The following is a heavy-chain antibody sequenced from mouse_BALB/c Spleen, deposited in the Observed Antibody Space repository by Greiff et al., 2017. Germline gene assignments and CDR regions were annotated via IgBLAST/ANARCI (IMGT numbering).Heavy chain of an antibody. D-gene: IGHD2-14*01. V-gene: IGHV3-8*02. CDR3: ARSGRYDEAAMDY. CDR1: GDSITSGY. CDR2: ISYSGST. Sequence: EVKLVESGPSLVKPSQTLSLTCSVTGDSITSGYWNWIRKFPGNKLEYMGYISYSGSTYYNPSLKSRISITRDTSKNQYYLQLNSVTTEDTATYYCARSGRYDEAAMDYWGQGTSVTVSS. J-gene: IGHJ4*01.